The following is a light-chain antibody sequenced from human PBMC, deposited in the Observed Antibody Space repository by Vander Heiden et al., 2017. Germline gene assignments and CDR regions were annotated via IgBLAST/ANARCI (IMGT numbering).Light chain of an antibody. CDR1: SSNIGAGYD. Sequence: QSVLTQPTSASGAPRERVTISCTGSSSNIGAGYDVHWYQQLPGTAPKLLSVGNSNRPSGVPDRFSGSKSGTAASLAITGLEAEDEADDYCQSYDSSLSGWVFGGGTKLTVL. J-gene: IGLJ3*02. CDR2: GNS. CDR3: QSYDSSLSGWV. V-gene: IGLV1-40*01.